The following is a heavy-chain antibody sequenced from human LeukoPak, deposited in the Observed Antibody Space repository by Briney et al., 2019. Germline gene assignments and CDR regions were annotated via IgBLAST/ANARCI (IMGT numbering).Heavy chain of an antibody. V-gene: IGHV3-33*01. CDR1: GFTFSSYG. CDR2: IWYDGSNK. Sequence: PGRSLRLSCAASGFTFSSYGMHWVRQAPGKGLEWVAVIWYDGSNKYYADSVKGRFTISRDNSKNTLYLQMNSLRAEDTAVYYCARSDRDGHHDAFDIWGQGTMVTVSS. CDR3: ARSDRDGHHDAFDI. D-gene: IGHD5-24*01. J-gene: IGHJ3*02.